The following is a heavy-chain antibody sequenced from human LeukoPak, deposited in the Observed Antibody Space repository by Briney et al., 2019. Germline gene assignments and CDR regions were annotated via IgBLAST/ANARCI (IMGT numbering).Heavy chain of an antibody. D-gene: IGHD5-18*01. CDR2: IDPYSGGT. V-gene: IGHV1-2*04. CDR3: ARGSKPNTAMVPWYYMDV. J-gene: IGHJ6*03. CDR1: GYTFTGYY. Sequence: ASVKVSCKASGYTFTGYYMHWVRQAPGQGLEWMGWIDPYSGGTNYAQKFQGWVTMTRDTSISTAYMDLSRLTSDDTAVYYCARGSKPNTAMVPWYYMDVWGKGTTVTVSS.